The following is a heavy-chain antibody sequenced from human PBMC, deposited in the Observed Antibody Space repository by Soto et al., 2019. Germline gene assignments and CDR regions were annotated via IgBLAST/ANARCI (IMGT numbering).Heavy chain of an antibody. CDR2: IRTKSNSYAT. CDR1: GFSFSGSG. Sequence: GCLRLACAASGFSFSGSGIHWVRQTSGRGLEWVGRIRTKSNSYATAYAASVKGRFTISRDDSKNTAYLQMNSLKTEDTAVYYCTRLHFIVEPGINFWGQGTLVTVYS. J-gene: IGHJ4*02. CDR3: TRLHFIVEPGINF. D-gene: IGHD6-13*01. V-gene: IGHV3-73*01.